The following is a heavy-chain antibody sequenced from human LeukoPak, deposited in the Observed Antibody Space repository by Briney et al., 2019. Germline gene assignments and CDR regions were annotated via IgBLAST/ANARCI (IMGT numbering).Heavy chain of an antibody. CDR3: ARDWPSYYGSGSYYPTEYYYYYMDV. J-gene: IGHJ6*03. CDR1: GYTFTSYG. Sequence: ASVKVSCKASGYTFTSYGISWVRQAPGQGLEWMGWISAYNGNTNYAQKLQGRVTMTTDTSTSTAYMGLRSLRSDDTAVYYCARDWPSYYGSGSYYPTEYYYYYMDVWGKGTTVTVSS. V-gene: IGHV1-18*01. D-gene: IGHD3-10*01. CDR2: ISAYNGNT.